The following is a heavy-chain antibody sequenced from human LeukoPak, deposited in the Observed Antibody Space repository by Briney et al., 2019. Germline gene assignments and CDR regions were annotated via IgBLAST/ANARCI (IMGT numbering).Heavy chain of an antibody. Sequence: GGSLRLSCAASGFTFSSYAMSWVRQAPGKGLEWVSAISGSGGSTYYADSVKGRFTISRDNSKNTLYLQMNSLRAEDTAVYYCAKGPHVVVPAAIRPDAFDIWGQGTMVTVSS. J-gene: IGHJ3*02. V-gene: IGHV3-23*01. CDR3: AKGPHVVVPAAIRPDAFDI. CDR1: GFTFSSYA. D-gene: IGHD2-2*02. CDR2: ISGSGGST.